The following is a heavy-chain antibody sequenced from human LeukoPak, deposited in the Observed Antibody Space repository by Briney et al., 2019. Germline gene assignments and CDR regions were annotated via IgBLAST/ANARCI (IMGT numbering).Heavy chain of an antibody. D-gene: IGHD2-2*01. Sequence: PGGSLRLSCAVSGFTLNSNAMCWVRQAPGKGLEWVSGISRTGFTTYYADSVKGRFTISRDTSKNTLYLQMNTLRPDDTAVYYCAKEEVPNDYWGQGTLVTVSS. J-gene: IGHJ4*02. CDR2: ISRTGFTT. V-gene: IGHV3-23*01. CDR1: GFTLNSNA. CDR3: AKEEVPNDY.